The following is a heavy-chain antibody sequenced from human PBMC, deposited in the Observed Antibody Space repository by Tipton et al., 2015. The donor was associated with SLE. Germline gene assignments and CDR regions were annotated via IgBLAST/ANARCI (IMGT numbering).Heavy chain of an antibody. J-gene: IGHJ4*02. CDR3: AKAMGGYFDY. V-gene: IGHV3-69-1*01. CDR2: IISSTI. Sequence: SLRLSCAASGFTFSSHWMHWVRQAPGKGLEWVSSIISSTIYYADSVKGRFTFSRDNAKNSLYLQMNSLRAEDTAVYYCAKAMGGYFDYWGQGTLVTVSS. D-gene: IGHD3-16*01. CDR1: GFTFSSHW.